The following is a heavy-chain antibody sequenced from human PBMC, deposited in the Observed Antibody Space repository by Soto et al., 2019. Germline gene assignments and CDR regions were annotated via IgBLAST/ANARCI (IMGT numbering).Heavy chain of an antibody. CDR1: GFTFSSYW. CDR2: IKQDGSEK. Sequence: GGSLRLSCAASGFTFSSYWMSWVRQAPGKGLEWVANIKQDGSEKYYVDSVKGRFTISRDNAKNSLYLQMNSLRAEDTAVYYCARDHFTVTNEYFQHWGQGTLVTVYS. V-gene: IGHV3-7*01. CDR3: ARDHFTVTNEYFQH. D-gene: IGHD4-17*01. J-gene: IGHJ1*01.